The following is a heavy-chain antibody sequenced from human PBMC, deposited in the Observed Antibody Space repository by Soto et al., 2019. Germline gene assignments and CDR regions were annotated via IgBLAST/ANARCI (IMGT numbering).Heavy chain of an antibody. V-gene: IGHV5-51*01. J-gene: IGHJ3*02. CDR2: IYPGDSDT. Sequence: PGESLKISCKGSGYSFTSYWIGWVRQMPGKGLEWMGIIYPGDSDTRYSPSFQGQVTISADKSISTAYLQWSSLKASDTAMYYCAKGEFTVTTAPPAFDIWGQGTMVTVS. CDR1: GYSFTSYW. CDR3: AKGEFTVTTAPPAFDI. D-gene: IGHD4-17*01.